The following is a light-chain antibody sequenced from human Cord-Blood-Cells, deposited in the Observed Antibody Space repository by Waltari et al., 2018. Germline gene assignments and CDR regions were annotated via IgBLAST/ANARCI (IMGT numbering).Light chain of an antibody. CDR1: QSVSSSY. CDR3: QQYGSSQYT. V-gene: IGKV3-20*01. CDR2: GTS. J-gene: IGKJ2*01. Sequence: EILLTQSPGTLSLSPGERATLSCRASQSVSSSYLAWYQQKPGQAPRLLIYGTSSRATGIPDRFSGSGSGADFTLTISRLEPEDVAVYYCQQYGSSQYTFGQGTKLEIK.